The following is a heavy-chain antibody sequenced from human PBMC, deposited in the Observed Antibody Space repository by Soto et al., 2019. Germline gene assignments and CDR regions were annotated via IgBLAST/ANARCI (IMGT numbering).Heavy chain of an antibody. V-gene: IGHV4-59*01. D-gene: IGHD3-10*01. CDR2: IYYSGGT. CDR3: ARAGTNMVQFDY. J-gene: IGHJ4*02. CDR1: GGSINSYF. Sequence: PSETLSLTCTVSGGSINSYFWSWIRQSPGKGLEWIGHIYYSGGTSYSPSLKSRVSISVDTSKNQFSLEVHSVTAADTAVYYCARAGTNMVQFDYWGQGTLVTV.